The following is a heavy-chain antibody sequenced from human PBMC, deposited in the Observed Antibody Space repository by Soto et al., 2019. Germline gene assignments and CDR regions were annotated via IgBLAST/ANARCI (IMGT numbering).Heavy chain of an antibody. V-gene: IGHV4-39*07. CDR3: ARVPDY. Sequence: PSETLSLTCTVSGGSISSGDYYWSWIRQPPGKGLEWIASFFIGGNTYYNPSLKSRVTISVDTSKNQFSLKLSSVTAADTAVYYCARVPDYWGQGILVTVSS. CDR1: GGSISSGDYY. J-gene: IGHJ4*02. D-gene: IGHD2-2*01. CDR2: FFIGGNT.